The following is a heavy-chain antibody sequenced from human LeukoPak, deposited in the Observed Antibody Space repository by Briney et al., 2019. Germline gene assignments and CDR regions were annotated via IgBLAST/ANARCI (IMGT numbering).Heavy chain of an antibody. V-gene: IGHV3-23*01. D-gene: IGHD2-15*01. J-gene: IGHJ4*02. CDR1: EFTFSFYA. CDR2: IIASGSST. Sequence: PGGSLRLSCAASEFTFSFYAMSWVRQAPGKGLELVPGIIASGSSTSYSDSVKGRFTISRDNSKNTLYLQMNSLRADDTAVYYCAKPYCSGGYCYSVWDYYDYWGQGTLVTVSP. CDR3: AKPYCSGGYCYSVWDYYDY.